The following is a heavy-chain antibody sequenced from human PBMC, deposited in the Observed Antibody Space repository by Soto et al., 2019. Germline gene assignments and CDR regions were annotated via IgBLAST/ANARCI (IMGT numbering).Heavy chain of an antibody. CDR2: ISAYNGNT. CDR1: GYTFTSYG. Sequence: ASVKVSCKASGYTFTSYGISWVRQAPGQGLEWMGWISAYNGNTNYAQKLQGRVTMTTDTSTSTAYMELRSLRSDDTAVYYCARDPRDNTIFGVVKLYSYYGMDVWGPGITVTVSS. V-gene: IGHV1-18*01. CDR3: ARDPRDNTIFGVVKLYSYYGMDV. D-gene: IGHD3-3*01. J-gene: IGHJ6*02.